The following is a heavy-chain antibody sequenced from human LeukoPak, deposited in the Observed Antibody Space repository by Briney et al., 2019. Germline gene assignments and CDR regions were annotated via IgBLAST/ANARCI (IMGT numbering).Heavy chain of an antibody. CDR1: GGSFSGYY. CDR3: AAKGGDGHNSAFGF. J-gene: IGHJ4*02. CDR2: INHHGHT. Sequence: SETLSLTCVVDGGSFSGYYWSWIRLSPGKGLEWIGEINHHGHTNYNPSLRSRVIMSVDTSKNHISLKLTSVTAADTAMYYCAAKGGDGHNSAFGFWGQGALVSVSS. V-gene: IGHV4-34*01. D-gene: IGHD5-24*01.